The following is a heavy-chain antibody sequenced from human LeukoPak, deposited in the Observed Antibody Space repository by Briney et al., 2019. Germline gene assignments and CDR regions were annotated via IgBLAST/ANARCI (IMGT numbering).Heavy chain of an antibody. CDR1: GGSFSGYY. CDR3: ARPYSSGWYRYFQH. Sequence: SETLSLTCAVYGGSFSGYYWSWIRQPPGKGLEWIGEINHSGSANYNPSLKSRVTISVDTSKNQFSLKLSSVTAADTAVYYCARPYSSGWYRYFQHWGQGTLVTVSS. V-gene: IGHV4-34*01. J-gene: IGHJ1*01. CDR2: INHSGSA. D-gene: IGHD6-19*01.